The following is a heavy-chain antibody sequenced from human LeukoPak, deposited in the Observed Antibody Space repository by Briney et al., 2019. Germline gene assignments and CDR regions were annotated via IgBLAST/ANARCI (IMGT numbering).Heavy chain of an antibody. D-gene: IGHD2-2*01. CDR3: AKDGFDMRSCSSTTCYFGLDY. CDR2: IWDDGAKK. Sequence: PGGSLRHSCAASGFTFSSYAMSWVRQAPDKGLERVAVIWDDGAKKYYAAYVKGLFTISRDTSKITLCLQMNRLISEDTAVYYCAKDGFDMRSCSSTTCYFGLDYWGQGTLVTVSS. CDR1: GFTFSSYA. J-gene: IGHJ4*02. V-gene: IGHV3-33*06.